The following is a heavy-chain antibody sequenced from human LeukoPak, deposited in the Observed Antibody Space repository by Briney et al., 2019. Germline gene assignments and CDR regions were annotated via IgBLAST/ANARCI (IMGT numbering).Heavy chain of an antibody. CDR1: GFTFSSYW. V-gene: IGHV3-7*01. D-gene: IGHD3-16*01. J-gene: IGHJ4*02. CDR3: ARDMNPTVFDF. CDR2: IKQDGSEK. Sequence: GGSLRLSCAVSGFTFSSYWMNWVRQAPGKGLEWVANIKQDGSEKNYVDSVKGRFTISRDNAKNTLYLQMDSLRAEDTAVYYCARDMNPTVFDFWGQGTLVTVSS.